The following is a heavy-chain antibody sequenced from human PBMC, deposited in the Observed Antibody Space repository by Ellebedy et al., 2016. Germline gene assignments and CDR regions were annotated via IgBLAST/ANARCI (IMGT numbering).Heavy chain of an antibody. J-gene: IGHJ4*02. CDR2: IKKDGSVT. Sequence: GGSLRLSCVASGFTFSNYWMYWVRQAPGQGLECVANIKKDGSVTYYMDSVKGRFTISRDNAKNSLYLQMNILRAEDTAVYYCAANQGAYWGQGTLVTVSS. V-gene: IGHV3-7*03. CDR1: GFTFSNYW. CDR3: AANQGAY.